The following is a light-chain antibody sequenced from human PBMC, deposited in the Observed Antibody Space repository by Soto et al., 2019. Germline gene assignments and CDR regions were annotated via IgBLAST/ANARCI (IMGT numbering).Light chain of an antibody. CDR2: DSN. Sequence: QSVLTQPASVSGSPGQSITISCTGSSSNIGSNVVNWYQQLPGTAPKLVIYDSNQRPSGVPDRFSGSKSGTSASLAISGLQSEDEADYYCAAWDDSLNENVFGTGTKVTVL. CDR1: SSNIGSNV. V-gene: IGLV1-44*01. J-gene: IGLJ1*01. CDR3: AAWDDSLNENV.